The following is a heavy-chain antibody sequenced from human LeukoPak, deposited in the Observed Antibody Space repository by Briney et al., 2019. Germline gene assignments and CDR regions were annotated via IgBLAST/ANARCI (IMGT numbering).Heavy chain of an antibody. V-gene: IGHV3-48*04. CDR3: ARGWFDP. J-gene: IGHJ5*02. CDR1: GFIFNNYW. CDR2: ISSGGSAI. Sequence: GGSLRLSCAASGFIFNNYWMNWVRQAPGKGLEWVSYISSGGSAIYYADSVKGRFTISRDNAKNSLYLQMNSLRAEDTAVYYCARGWFDPWGQGTLVTVSS.